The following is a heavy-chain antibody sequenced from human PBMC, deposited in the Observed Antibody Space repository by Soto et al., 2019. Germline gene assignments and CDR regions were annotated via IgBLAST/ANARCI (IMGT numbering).Heavy chain of an antibody. CDR2: ISYDGSNT. CDR1: GFIFTNYA. J-gene: IGHJ4*02. CDR3: ARDWVSDSSGYRGLWY. D-gene: IGHD3-22*01. V-gene: IGHV3-30-3*01. Sequence: QVQLVESGGGVVQPGNSLRLSCVVSGFIFTNYAMHWVRQAPGKGLEWVAVISYDGSNTYFADSVKGRFTISRDNLKNTLYLQMNNLRVEDTAVYYCARDWVSDSSGYRGLWYWGQGALVTVSS.